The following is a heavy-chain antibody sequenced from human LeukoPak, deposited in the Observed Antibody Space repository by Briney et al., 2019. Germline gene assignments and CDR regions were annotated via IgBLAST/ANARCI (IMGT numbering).Heavy chain of an antibody. Sequence: SETLSLTCNVSNGSISDYFWSWVRQPPGKGLEWIGYIYGGGVTNYSPSLKSRLTISLDTSKNQVSLKLRSVTAADTAVYFCAKDLSRQRRGLNYGPWFDPWGRGTLVTVSS. D-gene: IGHD1-7*01. J-gene: IGHJ5*02. CDR2: IYGGGVT. CDR3: AKDLSRQRRGLNYGPWFDP. V-gene: IGHV4-59*01. CDR1: NGSISDYF.